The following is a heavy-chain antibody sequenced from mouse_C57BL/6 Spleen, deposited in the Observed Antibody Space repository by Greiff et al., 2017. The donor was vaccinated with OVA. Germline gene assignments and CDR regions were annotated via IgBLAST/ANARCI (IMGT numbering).Heavy chain of an antibody. J-gene: IGHJ2*01. CDR2: INPNNGGT. CDR3: AITAVVARPLDY. V-gene: IGHV1-26*01. CDR1: GYTFTDYY. D-gene: IGHD1-1*01. Sequence: EVQLQQSGPELVKPGASVKISCKASGYTFTDYYMNWVKQSHGKSLEWIGDINPNNGGTSYNQKFKGKATLTVDKSSSTAYMELRSLTSEDSAVYYCAITAVVARPLDYWGQGTTLTVSS.